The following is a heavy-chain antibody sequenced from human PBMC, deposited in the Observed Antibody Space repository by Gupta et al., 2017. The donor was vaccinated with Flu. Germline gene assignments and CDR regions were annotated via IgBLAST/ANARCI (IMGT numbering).Heavy chain of an antibody. V-gene: IGHV1-69*06. J-gene: IGHJ4*02. D-gene: IGHD5-18*01. CDR3: ARGLLWIPTEKRYYFDY. CDR1: GGTFSSYA. CDR2: IIPIFGTA. Sequence: QVQLVQSGAEVKKPGSSVKVSCKASGGTFSSYAISWVRQAPGQGLEWMGGIIPIFGTANYAQKFQGRVTITADKSTSTAYMELSSLRSEDTAVYYCARGLLWIPTEKRYYFDYWGQGTLVTVSS.